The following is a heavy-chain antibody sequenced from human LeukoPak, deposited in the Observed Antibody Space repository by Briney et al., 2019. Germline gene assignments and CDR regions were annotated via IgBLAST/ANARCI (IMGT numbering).Heavy chain of an antibody. V-gene: IGHV3-7*01. CDR1: GFTFSNYW. Sequence: GGSLRLSCAASGFTFSNYWMTWVRQAPGKGLEWVANIKQDGSEKYYVDSVKGRFTISRDNAKNSLYLQMNSLRAEDTAVYCCASHGYSYGYVYWGQGTLVTVSS. CDR2: IKQDGSEK. CDR3: ASHGYSYGYVY. J-gene: IGHJ4*02. D-gene: IGHD5-18*01.